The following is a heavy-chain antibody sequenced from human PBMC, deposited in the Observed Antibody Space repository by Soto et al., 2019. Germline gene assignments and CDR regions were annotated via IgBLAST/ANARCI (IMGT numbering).Heavy chain of an antibody. Sequence: GESLKISCAASGFSFNNYAMNWVRQAPGKGLEWVSGISPNGATTNYADSVKGRFTVSRDKSNNTLFLQMSSLRAEDSAVYFCAKAALVKSAYGYYLDYWGQGALV. CDR1: GFSFNNYA. V-gene: IGHV3-23*01. J-gene: IGHJ4*02. CDR2: ISPNGATT. CDR3: AKAALVKSAYGYYLDY. D-gene: IGHD5-12*01.